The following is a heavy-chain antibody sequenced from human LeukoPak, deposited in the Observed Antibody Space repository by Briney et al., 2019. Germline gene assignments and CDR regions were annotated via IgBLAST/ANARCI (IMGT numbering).Heavy chain of an antibody. CDR3: ARASRSRFNLNYEYYYYMDV. V-gene: IGHV3-30*02. Sequence: PGGSLRLSCAASGFTFSSYGMHWVRQAPGKGLEWVAFIRYDGSNKYYADSVKGRFTISRDNAKNSLYLHMNSLRAEDTAVYYCARASRSRFNLNYEYYYYMDVWGKGTTVIVSS. CDR2: IRYDGSNK. D-gene: IGHD1-7*01. CDR1: GFTFSSYG. J-gene: IGHJ6*03.